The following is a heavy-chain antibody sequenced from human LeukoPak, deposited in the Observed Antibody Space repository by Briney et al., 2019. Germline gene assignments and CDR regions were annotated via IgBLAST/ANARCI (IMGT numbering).Heavy chain of an antibody. CDR1: GGTFSSYA. V-gene: IGHV1-69*13. Sequence: SVKVSCKASGGTFSSYAISWVRQAPGQGLEWMGGIIPIFGTANYAQKFQGRVTITADESTSTAYMELSSLRSEDTAVYYCARRYSSSSPIDYWGQGTLVTVSS. D-gene: IGHD6-6*01. J-gene: IGHJ4*02. CDR3: ARRYSSSSPIDY. CDR2: IIPIFGTA.